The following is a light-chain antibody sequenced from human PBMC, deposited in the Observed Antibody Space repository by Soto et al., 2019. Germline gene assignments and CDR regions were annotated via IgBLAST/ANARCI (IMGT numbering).Light chain of an antibody. CDR3: SSYAGSNNVV. J-gene: IGLJ2*01. CDR2: EVS. V-gene: IGLV2-8*01. Sequence: QSALTQPPSASGSPGQSVTITCTGTRSDVGGYNYVSWYQQHPGKAPKLMISEVSKRLPGVPDRFSGSKSGNTASLTVSGLRGEDEADYYWSSYAGSNNVVFGGGTQQTVL. CDR1: RSDVGGYNY.